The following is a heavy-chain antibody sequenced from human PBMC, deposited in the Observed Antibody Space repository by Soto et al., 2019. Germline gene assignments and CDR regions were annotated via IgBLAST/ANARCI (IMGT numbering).Heavy chain of an antibody. J-gene: IGHJ4*02. CDR2: IGTTGVA. CDR3: GRGRSGWYSEVDH. CDR1: GFIFSDYD. V-gene: IGHV3-13*01. D-gene: IGHD6-19*01. Sequence: EVQLVESGGGLVQPGGSLRLSCAASGFIFSDYDMHWVRRPTGKGLEWVAAIGTTGVAYYPGSGGGRFTISRDSAKNSLYLQLNGLRAGDTGVYYCGRGRSGWYSEVDHLGQGTPVTVSS.